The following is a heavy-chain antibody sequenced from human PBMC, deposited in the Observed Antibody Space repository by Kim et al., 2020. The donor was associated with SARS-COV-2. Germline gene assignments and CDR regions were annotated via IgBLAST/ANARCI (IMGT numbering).Heavy chain of an antibody. J-gene: IGHJ5*02. CDR3: ARDSLYCTGGSCYSRDWFDP. CDR1: GYSISSGYF. D-gene: IGHD2-15*01. CDR2: VSRTGST. Sequence: SETLSLTCSVSGYSISSGYFWGWIRQPPGKGLEWVGSVSRTGSTYYNPSLKSRVTISVDTSKNQFALKLSSVTAADTAVYYCARDSLYCTGGSCYSRDWFDPWGQGTLVTVSS. V-gene: IGHV4-38-2*02.